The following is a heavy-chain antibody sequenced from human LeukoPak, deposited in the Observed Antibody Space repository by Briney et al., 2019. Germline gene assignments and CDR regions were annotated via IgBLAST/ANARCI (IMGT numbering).Heavy chain of an antibody. V-gene: IGHV3-48*01. CDR1: GFTFSNYL. J-gene: IGHJ3*02. CDR3: ARGYSRAAFDI. Sequence: GGSLRLSCVGSGFTFSNYLMNWVRQAPGKGLEWVSFISSTGGTIYYADAVKGRFTVSREKAKNSLLLKMSSLRAEATALYYCARGYSRAAFDIWGQGTMVTVSS. D-gene: IGHD2-15*01. CDR2: ISSTGGTI.